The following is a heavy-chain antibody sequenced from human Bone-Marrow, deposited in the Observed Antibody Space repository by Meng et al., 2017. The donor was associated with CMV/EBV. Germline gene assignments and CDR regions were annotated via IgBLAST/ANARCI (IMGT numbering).Heavy chain of an antibody. CDR2: ISSSGSTI. Sequence: GESLKISCAASGFTFSDYYMSWIRQAPGKGLEWVSYISSSGSTIYYADSVKGRFTISRDNAKNSLYLQMNSLRAEDTAVYYCARVRYGYGSLAFDIWGQGTMVTVSS. CDR3: ARVRYGYGSLAFDI. CDR1: GFTFSDYY. D-gene: IGHD5-18*01. J-gene: IGHJ3*02. V-gene: IGHV3-11*01.